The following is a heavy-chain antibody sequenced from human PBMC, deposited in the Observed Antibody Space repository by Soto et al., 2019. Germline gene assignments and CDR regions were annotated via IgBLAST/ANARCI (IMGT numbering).Heavy chain of an antibody. D-gene: IGHD3-22*01. Sequence: EVQLLESGGGLVQPGGSLRLSCAASGFTFSSYAMAWVRQAPGKGLKWVSVISGSGGRTYSADSVKGRFTISRDDSKNTVYLQMNSLRAEDTAVYYCAKVVGHSGYRDAFDIWGQGTMVTVSS. CDR2: ISGSGGRT. CDR3: AKVVGHSGYRDAFDI. V-gene: IGHV3-23*01. CDR1: GFTFSSYA. J-gene: IGHJ3*02.